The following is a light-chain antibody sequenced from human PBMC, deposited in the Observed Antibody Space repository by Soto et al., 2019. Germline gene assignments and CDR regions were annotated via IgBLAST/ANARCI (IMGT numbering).Light chain of an antibody. CDR1: QSVSSY. Sequence: EIVLTQSPSTLSWSPGERARLSFRASQSVSSYLAWYQQKPGQAPRLLIYDASNRATGIPARFSGSGSGTDFTLTISSLEPEDFAVYYCQQRSNWPLTFGGGTKVDIK. V-gene: IGKV3-11*01. CDR2: DAS. J-gene: IGKJ4*01. CDR3: QQRSNWPLT.